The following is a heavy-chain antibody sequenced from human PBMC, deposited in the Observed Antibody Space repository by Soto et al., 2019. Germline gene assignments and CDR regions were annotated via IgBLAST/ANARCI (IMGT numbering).Heavy chain of an antibody. CDR2: INHSGST. V-gene: IGHV4-34*01. Sequence: QVQLQQWGAGLLKPSETLSLTCAVYGGSFSGYYWSWIRQPPGKGLEWIGEINHSGSTNYNPSLKSRVTISVDTSTHQFPLKLSPVTAADTAVYYCAASTPDLAYWGQGTLVTVSS. D-gene: IGHD2-15*01. CDR1: GGSFSGYY. J-gene: IGHJ4*02. CDR3: AASTPDLAY.